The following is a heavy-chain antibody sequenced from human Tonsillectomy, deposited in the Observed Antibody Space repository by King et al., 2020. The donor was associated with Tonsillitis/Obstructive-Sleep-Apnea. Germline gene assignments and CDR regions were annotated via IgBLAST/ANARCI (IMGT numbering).Heavy chain of an antibody. CDR1: GFTFSSYA. CDR2: INDGGGST. CDR3: ARRGGYCSSTSCYWPLFYY. Sequence: VQLVESGGGLVQPGGSLRLSCAASGFTFSSYAMSWVRQAPGKGLEWVSGINDGGGSTYYADSVKGRFTISRHISKNTLYLQMNSLRAEDTAVYYCARRGGYCSSTSCYWPLFYYWGQGTLVTVSS. V-gene: IGHV3-23*04. J-gene: IGHJ4*02. D-gene: IGHD2-2*01.